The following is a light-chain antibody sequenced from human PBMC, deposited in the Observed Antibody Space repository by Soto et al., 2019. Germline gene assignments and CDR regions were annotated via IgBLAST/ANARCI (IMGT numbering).Light chain of an antibody. CDR1: QSVSNSY. V-gene: IGKV3-20*01. CDR2: GAS. J-gene: IGKJ1*01. Sequence: ELVLTQSPGTLSLSPGERATLSCRASQSVSNSYLAWYQQKPGQAPRLLIYGASSRATGIPDRFSGSGSGTDFALTISRLEPEDFAVYHCQQYGGSPWTFGQGT. CDR3: QQYGGSPWT.